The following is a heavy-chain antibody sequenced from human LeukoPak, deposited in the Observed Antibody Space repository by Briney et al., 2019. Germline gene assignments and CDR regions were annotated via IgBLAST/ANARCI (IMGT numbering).Heavy chain of an antibody. CDR3: ARDGAYYYDSSGYWPFDY. CDR2: ISAYNGNT. D-gene: IGHD3-22*01. CDR1: GYTFTSYG. V-gene: IGHV1-18*01. Sequence: ASVKVSCKASGYTFTSYGISWVRQAPGQGLEWMGWISAYNGNTNYAQKLQGRVTMTTDTSTSTAYMDLRSLRSDDTAVYYCARDGAYYYDSSGYWPFDYWGQGTLVTVSS. J-gene: IGHJ4*02.